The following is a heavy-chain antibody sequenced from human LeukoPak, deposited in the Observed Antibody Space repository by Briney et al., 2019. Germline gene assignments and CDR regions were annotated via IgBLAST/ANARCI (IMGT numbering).Heavy chain of an antibody. CDR1: GGSISSGGYS. CDR3: ARVGGLTRAAEN. V-gene: IGHV4-30-2*01. J-gene: IGHJ4*02. D-gene: IGHD3-16*01. Sequence: PSQTLSLTCAVSGGSISSGGYSWSWIRQPPGKGLEWIGYIYHSGSTYYNPSPKSRVTISVDRSKNQFSLKLSSVTAADTAVYYCARVGGLTRAAENWGQGTLVTVSS. CDR2: IYHSGST.